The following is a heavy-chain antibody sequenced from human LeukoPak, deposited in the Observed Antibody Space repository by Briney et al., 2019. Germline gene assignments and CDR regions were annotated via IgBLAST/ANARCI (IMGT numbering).Heavy chain of an antibody. V-gene: IGHV3-23*01. CDR3: AKAWPAAGTFDS. J-gene: IGHJ4*02. CDR1: GFSFTDYA. D-gene: IGHD6-13*01. CDR2: ISASGGST. Sequence: GGSLRLSCAASGFSFTDYAMSWVRQTPGKGLQWVSGISASGGSTYYAHSVKGRFTISRDNSENTLYLQMNTLRVEDTAVYYCAKAWPAAGTFDSWGQGSLVTVSS.